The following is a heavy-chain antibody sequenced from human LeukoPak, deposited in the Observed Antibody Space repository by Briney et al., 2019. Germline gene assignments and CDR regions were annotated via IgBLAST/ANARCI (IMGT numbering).Heavy chain of an antibody. CDR1: ARSISGSF. CDR3: ARVGYGSGSWGWFDP. Sequence: SETLSLSCTLSARSISGSFWTWIRHSPGKGLEYLGYIYYSGTTDYNATLKSRVSMSVDTSKNQFFLNLTSVTAADTAIYYCARVGYGSGSWGWFDPWGQGTLVTVSS. CDR2: IYYSGTT. V-gene: IGHV4-59*01. D-gene: IGHD3-10*01. J-gene: IGHJ5*02.